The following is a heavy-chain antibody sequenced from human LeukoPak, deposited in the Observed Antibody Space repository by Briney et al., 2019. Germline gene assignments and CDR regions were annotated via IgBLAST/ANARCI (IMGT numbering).Heavy chain of an antibody. V-gene: IGHV5-51*01. Sequence: GESLKISCKGSGYSFTSYWIGWVRQMPGKGLEWTGIIYPGDSDTRYSPSFQGQVTISADKSISTAYLQWSSLKASDTAMYYCASSYYYDSSGYYPFDYWGQGTLVTVSS. J-gene: IGHJ4*02. D-gene: IGHD3-22*01. CDR1: GYSFTSYW. CDR3: ASSYYYDSSGYYPFDY. CDR2: IYPGDSDT.